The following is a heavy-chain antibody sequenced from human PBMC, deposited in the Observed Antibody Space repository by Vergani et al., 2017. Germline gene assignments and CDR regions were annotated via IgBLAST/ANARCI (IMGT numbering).Heavy chain of an antibody. V-gene: IGHV1-46*03. Sequence: QVQVVQSGAEVKKSGASVKVFCKTSGYTFSNYYMHWVRKAPGQGLEWMGIINPSGSHTNYAQKFQGRVTMTRDTSMSTVYMELSSLRSEYTAIYYCARGCYGILNSYQYWGQGTLVTVSA. CDR3: ARGCYGILNSYQY. D-gene: IGHD3-9*01. CDR2: INPSGSHT. J-gene: IGHJ4*02. CDR1: GYTFSNYY.